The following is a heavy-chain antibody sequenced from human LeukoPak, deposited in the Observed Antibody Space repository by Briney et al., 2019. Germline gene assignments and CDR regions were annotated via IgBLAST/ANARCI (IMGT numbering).Heavy chain of an antibody. D-gene: IGHD5-12*01. Sequence: VASVKLPCKASGYTFTSYGLSWVRQAPGQGLEGMGWISAYNGNTNYAQKLQGRVTMTTDTSTSTAYMELRRLRSDDTAVYYCARVGGYVGAHWFDPWGQGTLVTVSS. J-gene: IGHJ5*02. CDR3: ARVGGYVGAHWFDP. CDR1: GYTFTSYG. V-gene: IGHV1-18*01. CDR2: ISAYNGNT.